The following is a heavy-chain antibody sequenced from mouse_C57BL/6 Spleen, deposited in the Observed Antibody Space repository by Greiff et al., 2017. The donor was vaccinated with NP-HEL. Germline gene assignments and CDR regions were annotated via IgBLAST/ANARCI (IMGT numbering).Heavy chain of an antibody. J-gene: IGHJ4*01. D-gene: IGHD1-1*01. V-gene: IGHV2-2*01. CDR2: IWSGGST. CDR3: ARREGYYGSSYDYYAMDY. CDR1: GFSLTSYG. Sequence: QVQLKESGPGLVQPSQSLSITCTVSGFSLTSYGVHWVRQSPGKGLEWLGVIWSGGSTDYNAAFISRLSISKDNSKSQVFFKMNSLQADDTAIYYCARREGYYGSSYDYYAMDYWGQGTSVTVSS.